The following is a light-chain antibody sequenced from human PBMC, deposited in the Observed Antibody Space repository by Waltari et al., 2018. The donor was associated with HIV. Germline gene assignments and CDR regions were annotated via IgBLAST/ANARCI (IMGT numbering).Light chain of an antibody. CDR1: QSISSG. Sequence: DIQMTQYPSTLYASVGDRVTITCRASQSISSGLAWYQQKPGKAPKLLIYKASSLESGVPSRFSCSGSGTEFTLTISSLQPDDFATYYCKQYNSYSRTFGQGTKVEIK. V-gene: IGKV1-5*03. J-gene: IGKJ1*01. CDR2: KAS. CDR3: KQYNSYSRT.